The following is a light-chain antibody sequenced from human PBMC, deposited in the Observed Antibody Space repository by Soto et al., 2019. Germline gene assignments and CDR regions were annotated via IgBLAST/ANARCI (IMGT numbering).Light chain of an antibody. J-gene: IGLJ2*01. V-gene: IGLV2-8*01. Sequence: QSVLTQPPSASGSPGQSVTISCTGTSSDIAIYNYVSWYQQHPGKAPKLMIFEVSKRPSGVPDRFSGSKSGNTASLTVSGLQAEDEADYYCSSYAGSKNYVIFGGGTKLTVL. CDR3: SSYAGSKNYVI. CDR2: EVS. CDR1: SSDIAIYNY.